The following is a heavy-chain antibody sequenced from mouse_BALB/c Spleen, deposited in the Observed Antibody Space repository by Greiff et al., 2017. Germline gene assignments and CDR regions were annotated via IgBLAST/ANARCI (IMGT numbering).Heavy chain of an antibody. CDR2: IDPETGGT. Sequence: QVQLQQSGAELVRPGASVTLSCKASGYTFTDYEMHWVKQTPVHGLEWIGAIDPETGGTAYNQKFKGKATLTADKSSSTAYMELRSLTSEDSAVYYCTRSSPPWSYFDYWGQGTTLTVAS. CDR1: GYTFTDYE. CDR3: TRSSPPWSYFDY. D-gene: IGHD1-1*02. J-gene: IGHJ2*01. V-gene: IGHV1-15*01.